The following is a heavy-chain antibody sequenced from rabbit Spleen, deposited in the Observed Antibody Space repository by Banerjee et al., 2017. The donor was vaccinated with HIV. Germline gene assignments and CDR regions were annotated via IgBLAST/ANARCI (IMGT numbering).Heavy chain of an antibody. V-gene: IGHV1S40*01. CDR3: ARDTGSSFSSYGMDL. CDR2: IDTNDGDT. Sequence: QSLEESGGDLVKPGASLTLTCTASGFDFSNYNFMCWVRQAPGKGLEWIACIDTNDGDTDYANWPKGRFTISKTSSTTVTLQMTSLTAADTATYFCARDTGSSFSSYGMDLWGPGTLVTVS. J-gene: IGHJ6*01. D-gene: IGHD8-1*01. CDR1: GFDFSNYNF.